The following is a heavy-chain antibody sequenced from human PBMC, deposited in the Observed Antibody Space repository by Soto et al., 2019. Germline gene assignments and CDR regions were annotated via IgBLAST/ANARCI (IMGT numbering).Heavy chain of an antibody. V-gene: IGHV3-23*01. CDR1: GFTFSSYA. D-gene: IGHD3-10*01. CDR3: AKDGSLIRGIFDY. Sequence: GGSLRLSCAASGFTFSSYAMSWVRQAPGKGLEWVSGISGSGDSAYYADSVKGRFTISRDKSKNTLSLQMNILRAEDTAVYYCAKDGSLIRGIFDYWGQGTLVTVSS. J-gene: IGHJ4*02. CDR2: ISGSGDSA.